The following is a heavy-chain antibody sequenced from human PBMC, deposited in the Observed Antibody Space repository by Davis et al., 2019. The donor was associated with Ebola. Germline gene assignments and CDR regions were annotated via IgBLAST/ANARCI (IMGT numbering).Heavy chain of an antibody. CDR1: GGSISSGDYY. D-gene: IGHD1-1*01. CDR3: ARVGYKGYGNYYYGVDV. Sequence: SETLSLTCTVSGGSISSGDYYWSWIRQPPGKGLEWIGDIDHSGSTNYNPSLKSRVTISVDTSKNQFSLKLSAVTAADTAVYFCARVGYKGYGNYYYGVDVWGQGNTVSVSS. J-gene: IGHJ6*02. V-gene: IGHV4-30-4*01. CDR2: IDHSGST.